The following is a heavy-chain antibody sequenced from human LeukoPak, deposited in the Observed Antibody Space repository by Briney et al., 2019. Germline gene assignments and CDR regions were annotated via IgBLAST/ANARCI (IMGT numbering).Heavy chain of an antibody. Sequence: GGSLRLSCAASGFTFNTYAMSWVRQAPGKGLEWVSGISYSSGTIGYVDSVKGRFTISRDNAKNSLYLQMNSLRAEDTALYYCAKDRGGGSQLGDAFDVWGQGTMVTVSS. CDR1: GFTFNTYA. CDR2: ISYSSGTI. J-gene: IGHJ3*01. V-gene: IGHV3-9*01. D-gene: IGHD2-15*01. CDR3: AKDRGGGSQLGDAFDV.